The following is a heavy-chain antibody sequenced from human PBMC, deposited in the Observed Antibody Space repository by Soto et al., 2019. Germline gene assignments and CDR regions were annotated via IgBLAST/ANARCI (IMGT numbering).Heavy chain of an antibody. J-gene: IGHJ4*02. D-gene: IGHD4-4*01. CDR2: IKEDGSEK. CDR1: GFTFSDYY. V-gene: IGHV3-7*03. Sequence: LRLSCAASGFTFSDYYMSWIRQAPGKGLEWVANIKEDGSEKYYVDSVKGRFTISRDNAKNTLFLQMNSLRAEDTAVYYCAREEPETTVTTGNYFDCWGQGTLVTVSS. CDR3: AREEPETTVTTGNYFDC.